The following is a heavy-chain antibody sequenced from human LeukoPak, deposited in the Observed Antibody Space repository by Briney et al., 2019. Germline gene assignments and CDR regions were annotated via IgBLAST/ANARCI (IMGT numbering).Heavy chain of an antibody. J-gene: IGHJ4*02. CDR3: ARASTEHGDPIYY. CDR2: IYYSGST. CDR1: GGSISRGGYY. Sequence: PSETLSLTCTVSGGSISRGGYYWSWIRQHRGRGLEWIGYIYYSGSTYYNPSLKSRVTLSLDTSKNQFPLKLSSVTAADTAVYYCARASTEHGDPIYYWGQGTLVTVSS. D-gene: IGHD4-17*01. V-gene: IGHV4-31*03.